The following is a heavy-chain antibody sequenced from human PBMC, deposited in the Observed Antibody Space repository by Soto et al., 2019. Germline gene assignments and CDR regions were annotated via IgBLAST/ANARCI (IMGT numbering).Heavy chain of an antibody. Sequence: QVQLQESGPGLVKPSQTLFLTCTVSGGSISSDDYYWSWIRQPPGKGLEWIGHIYYNGNTYYNPSTKSRLTLSLATSQNQFSMHLPSVIAADSAVYFCARATKVTSSFFYYGLDVWGQGTTVTVSS. J-gene: IGHJ6*02. D-gene: IGHD2-21*02. CDR3: ARATKVTSSFFYYGLDV. CDR1: GGSISSDDYY. V-gene: IGHV4-30-4*01. CDR2: IYYNGNT.